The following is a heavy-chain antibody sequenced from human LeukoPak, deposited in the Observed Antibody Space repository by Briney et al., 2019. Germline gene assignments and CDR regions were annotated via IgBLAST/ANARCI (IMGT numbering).Heavy chain of an antibody. CDR1: GYTFTSYT. Sequence: GASVKVSCKASGYTFTSYTMHWVRQAPGQRLEWTGWINTGNGNTKYSQEFQGRVTITRDISASTAYMELSSLRSDDMAVYYCARLRRILGLSAFDIWGQGTMVTVSS. V-gene: IGHV1-3*03. CDR2: INTGNGNT. J-gene: IGHJ3*02. CDR3: ARLRRILGLSAFDI. D-gene: IGHD2-15*01.